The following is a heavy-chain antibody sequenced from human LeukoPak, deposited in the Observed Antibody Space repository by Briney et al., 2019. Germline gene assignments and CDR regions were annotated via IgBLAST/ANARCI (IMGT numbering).Heavy chain of an antibody. D-gene: IGHD5-12*01. Sequence: KTSETLSLTCTVSGGSISSSSYYWGWIRQPPGKGLEWIGSIYYSGSTYYNPSLKSRVTISVDTSKNQFSLKLSSVTAADTAVYYCARDDSGGYYFDYWGQGTLVTVSS. V-gene: IGHV4-39*07. J-gene: IGHJ4*02. CDR1: GGSISSSSYY. CDR3: ARDDSGGYYFDY. CDR2: IYYSGST.